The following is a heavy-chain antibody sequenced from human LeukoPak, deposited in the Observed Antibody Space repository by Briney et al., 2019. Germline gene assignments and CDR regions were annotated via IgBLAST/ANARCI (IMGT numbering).Heavy chain of an antibody. CDR2: IYYSGST. CDR1: GGSISSSSYY. D-gene: IGHD3-22*01. Sequence: SETLSLTCTVSGGSISSSSYYWGWIRQPPGKGLEWIGSIYYSGSTYYNPSLKSRVTISVDTSKNQFSLKLSSVTAADTAVYYCARDYDSSGYYPYYFDYRGQGTLVTVSS. CDR3: ARDYDSSGYYPYYFDY. V-gene: IGHV4-39*01. J-gene: IGHJ4*02.